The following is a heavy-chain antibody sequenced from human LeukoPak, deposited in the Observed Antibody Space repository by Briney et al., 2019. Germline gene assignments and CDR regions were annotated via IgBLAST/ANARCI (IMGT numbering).Heavy chain of an antibody. CDR2: ISSNGGSA. D-gene: IGHD6-13*01. Sequence: GGSLRLSCSASGFTFSSYAMHWVRQAPGKGLEYVSAISSNGGSAYYADSVKGRFTISRDNSKNTLYLQMSSLRAEDTAVYYCVKGPWSYSSSWYFDYWGQGTLVTVSS. V-gene: IGHV3-64D*06. CDR1: GFTFSSYA. J-gene: IGHJ4*02. CDR3: VKGPWSYSSSWYFDY.